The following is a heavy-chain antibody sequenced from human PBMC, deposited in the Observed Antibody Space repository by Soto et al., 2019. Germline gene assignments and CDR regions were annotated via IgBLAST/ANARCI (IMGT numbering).Heavy chain of an antibody. CDR1: GFTFSSYS. CDR2: ISSSSSYI. J-gene: IGHJ5*02. CDR3: ARDPYSGYDYWFDP. Sequence: GGSLRLSCAASGFTFSSYSMNWVRQAPGKGLEWVSSISSSSSYIYYADSVKGRFTISRDNAKNSLYLQMNSLRAEDTAVYYCARDPYSGYDYWFDPWGQGTLVTVSS. D-gene: IGHD5-12*01. V-gene: IGHV3-21*01.